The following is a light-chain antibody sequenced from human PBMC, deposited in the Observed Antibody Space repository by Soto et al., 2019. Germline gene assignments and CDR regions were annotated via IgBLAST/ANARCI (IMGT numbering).Light chain of an antibody. V-gene: IGKV1-9*01. CDR1: QDISTS. CDR2: PAS. Sequence: DIQLTQSPSFLSASVGDRVTVSCRASQDISTSLAWFQQKAGKVPQLLVYPASTLQDGVPSRFSGSGSGTYFTLTTNNLQAEDFATYYCQHLRTYPFSFGQGTKVDIK. J-gene: IGKJ2*03. CDR3: QHLRTYPFS.